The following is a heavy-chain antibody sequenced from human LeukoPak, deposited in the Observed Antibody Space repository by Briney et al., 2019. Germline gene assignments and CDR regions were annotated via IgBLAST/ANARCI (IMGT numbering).Heavy chain of an antibody. CDR1: GYTFSCYW. CDR3: ARPRWIQLIDY. V-gene: IGHV3-7*01. J-gene: IGHJ4*02. Sequence: GGSLRLSCAASGYTFSCYWMSWVRQAPGKGLEWVANINQDGSEKYYVDSVKGRFTISRDNAKNSLYLQMNSLRAEDTAVYYCARPRWIQLIDYWGQGTLVTVSS. D-gene: IGHD5-18*01. CDR2: INQDGSEK.